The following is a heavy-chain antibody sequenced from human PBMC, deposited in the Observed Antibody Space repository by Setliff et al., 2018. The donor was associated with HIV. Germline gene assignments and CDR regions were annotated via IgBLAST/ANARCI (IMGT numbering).Heavy chain of an antibody. Sequence: GESLKISCAASGLTFDDWGMTWVRQAPGKGLEWVSSIDWSGAGATYTDSVKGRFTISRDNAKNSLYLKMNNLRAEDTAFYYCARQTFYLSGSYRLYYFDYWGPGTLVTVSS. CDR1: GLTFDDWG. CDR2: IDWSGAGA. CDR3: ARQTFYLSGSYRLYYFDY. V-gene: IGHV3-20*04. J-gene: IGHJ4*02. D-gene: IGHD3-16*02.